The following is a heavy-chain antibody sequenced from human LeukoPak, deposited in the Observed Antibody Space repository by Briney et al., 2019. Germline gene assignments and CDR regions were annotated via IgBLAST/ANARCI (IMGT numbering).Heavy chain of an antibody. J-gene: IGHJ4*02. D-gene: IGHD6-19*01. CDR3: ARRGSGWYGPGYFDY. Sequence: GESLKISCKGSGYSFTSYWIGWVRQMPGKGLEWMGIIYPGDSDTRYSPSFQSQVTISADKSISTAYLQWSSLKASDTAMYYCARRGSGWYGPGYFDYWGQGTLVTVSS. CDR1: GYSFTSYW. CDR2: IYPGDSDT. V-gene: IGHV5-51*01.